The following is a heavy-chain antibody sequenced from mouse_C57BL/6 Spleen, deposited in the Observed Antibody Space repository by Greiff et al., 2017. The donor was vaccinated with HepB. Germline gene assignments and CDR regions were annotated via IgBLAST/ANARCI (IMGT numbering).Heavy chain of an antibody. D-gene: IGHD1-1*01. Sequence: EVKLMESGGGLVKPGGSLKLSCAASGFTFSDYGMHWVRQAPEKGLEWVAYISSGSSTIYYADTVKGRFTISRDNAKNTLFLQMTSLRSEDTAMYYCARAGSSYRYAMDYWGQGTSVTVSS. CDR2: ISSGSSTI. V-gene: IGHV5-17*01. CDR3: ARAGSSYRYAMDY. CDR1: GFTFSDYG. J-gene: IGHJ4*01.